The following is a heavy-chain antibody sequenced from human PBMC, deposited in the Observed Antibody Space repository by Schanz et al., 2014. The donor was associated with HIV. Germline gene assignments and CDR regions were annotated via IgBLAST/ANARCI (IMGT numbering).Heavy chain of an antibody. J-gene: IGHJ4*02. CDR3: ARDSWYGDY. Sequence: QVQLVESGGGLVKPGGSLRLSCAASGFSFSDYYMSWIRQAPGKGLEWVAVISYDGSNRYYTDSVKGRFTISRDNAKNSLYLQMNSLRAEDTAVYYCARDSWYGDYWGLGTLVTVSS. CDR1: GFSFSDYY. V-gene: IGHV3-11*01. CDR2: ISYDGSNR. D-gene: IGHD6-13*01.